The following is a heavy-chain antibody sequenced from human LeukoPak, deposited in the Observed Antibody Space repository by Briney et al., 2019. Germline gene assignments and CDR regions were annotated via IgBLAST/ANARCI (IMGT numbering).Heavy chain of an antibody. Sequence: GESLKISCKASGYRFTSYWIGWVRQMPGKGLEWMGIIYPSDSDTRYSPSFQGQVSISADKSISAAYLQWSSLKASDTAMYYCARASYDSSGYYYGAFDIWGQGTMVTVSS. CDR1: GYRFTSYW. D-gene: IGHD3-22*01. CDR2: IYPSDSDT. V-gene: IGHV5-51*01. CDR3: ARASYDSSGYYYGAFDI. J-gene: IGHJ3*02.